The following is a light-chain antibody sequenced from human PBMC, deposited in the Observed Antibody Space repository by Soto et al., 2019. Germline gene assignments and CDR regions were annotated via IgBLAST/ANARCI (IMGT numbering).Light chain of an antibody. Sequence: DIVMTQSPLSLTVTPGEPASISCRSSRSLLKANGYTYFHWFLQKPGQSPQLLIYLGYNRAPGVPDRFSGAGSRTDFTLEIRRVEAEDVGVYYCMQTLESRTFGQGTKVEIK. V-gene: IGKV2-28*01. CDR2: LGY. CDR3: MQTLESRT. J-gene: IGKJ1*01. CDR1: RSLLKANGYTY.